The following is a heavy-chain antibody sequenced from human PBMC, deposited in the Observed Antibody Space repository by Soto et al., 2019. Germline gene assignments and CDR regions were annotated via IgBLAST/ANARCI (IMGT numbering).Heavy chain of an antibody. CDR3: ARRDCGSGSNCEFGAPAFAY. CDR2: VSSSGSST. Sequence: EVQLLESGGDLVQPGGSLRLSCAASGFTFSNYDMSWGRQAPGKGLEWVSSVSSSGSSTYYADSVKGRFTISRDNSQKTLYLQMSSLGAADTAVYHCARRDCGSGSNCEFGAPAFAYWGQGNLVTVTS. CDR1: GFTFSNYD. J-gene: IGHJ4*02. D-gene: IGHD2-21*01. V-gene: IGHV3-23*01.